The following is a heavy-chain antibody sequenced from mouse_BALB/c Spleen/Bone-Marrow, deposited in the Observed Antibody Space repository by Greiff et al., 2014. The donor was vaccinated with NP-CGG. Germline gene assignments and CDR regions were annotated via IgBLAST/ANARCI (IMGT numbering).Heavy chain of an antibody. Sequence: VQGVESGAELVRPGASVKLSCTTSGYIFTSYWIHWVKQRSGQGLEWIARIYPGTGTTFYNEKFKGKATLTADQSSSTAYLQLSSPKSEDSAVYFCAREYGNYNYALDYWGQGTSVTVSS. J-gene: IGHJ4*01. D-gene: IGHD2-10*02. CDR3: AREYGNYNYALDY. CDR2: IYPGTGTT. V-gene: IGHV1S132*01. CDR1: GYIFTSYW.